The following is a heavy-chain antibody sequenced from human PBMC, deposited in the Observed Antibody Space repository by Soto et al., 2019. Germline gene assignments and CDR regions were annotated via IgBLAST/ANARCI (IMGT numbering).Heavy chain of an antibody. CDR3: ATGSGSYSNWFDP. CDR2: ISYDGSNK. D-gene: IGHD3-10*01. Sequence: QVQLVESGGGVVQPGRSLRLSCAASGFTFSSYAMHWVRQAPGKGLEWVAVISYDGSNKYYADSVKGRFTISIDNSKNTLYLQMNSLRAEDTAVYYCATGSGSYSNWFDPWGQGTLVTVSS. J-gene: IGHJ5*02. V-gene: IGHV3-30-3*01. CDR1: GFTFSSYA.